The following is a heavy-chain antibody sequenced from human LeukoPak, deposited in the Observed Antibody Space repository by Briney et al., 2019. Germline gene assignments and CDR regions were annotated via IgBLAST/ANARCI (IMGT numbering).Heavy chain of an antibody. V-gene: IGHV3-48*03. CDR1: GFTFSSYE. Sequence: PGGSLRLSCAASGFTFSSYEMNWVRQAPGKGLEWVSYISSSGSTIYYADSVKGRFTISRDNAKNSLYLQMNSLRAEDTAVYYCARDATPEAYDILAAGPRRTYRFDYWGQGTLVTVSS. CDR2: ISSSGSTI. J-gene: IGHJ4*02. CDR3: ARDATPEAYDILAAGPRRTYRFDY. D-gene: IGHD3-9*01.